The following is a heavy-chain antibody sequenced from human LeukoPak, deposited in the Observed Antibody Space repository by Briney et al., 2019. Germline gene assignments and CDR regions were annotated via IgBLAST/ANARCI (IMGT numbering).Heavy chain of an antibody. CDR1: GFTFSSYG. Sequence: GGSLRLSCAASGFTFSSYGMPWVRQAPGKGLEWVAVISYDGSNKYYADSVKGRFTISRDNSKNTLYLQMNSLRAEDTAVYYCAKELAVGGWPGDAFDIWGQGTMVTVSS. D-gene: IGHD6-19*01. CDR3: AKELAVGGWPGDAFDI. CDR2: ISYDGSNK. V-gene: IGHV3-30*18. J-gene: IGHJ3*02.